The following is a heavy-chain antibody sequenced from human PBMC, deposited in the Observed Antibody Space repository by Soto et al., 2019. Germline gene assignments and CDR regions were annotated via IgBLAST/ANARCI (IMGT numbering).Heavy chain of an antibody. Sequence: QVQLVESGGGVVQPGRSLRLSCAASGFTFSGYGMHWVRQAPGKVLEWVALISYDGSNKYYADSVKGRFTISRDNSKNTLYLQMNSPRAEDAAVYYCAKDKGPYSYGPYGMDVWGQGTTVTVSS. V-gene: IGHV3-30*18. J-gene: IGHJ6*02. D-gene: IGHD5-18*01. CDR2: ISYDGSNK. CDR1: GFTFSGYG. CDR3: AKDKGPYSYGPYGMDV.